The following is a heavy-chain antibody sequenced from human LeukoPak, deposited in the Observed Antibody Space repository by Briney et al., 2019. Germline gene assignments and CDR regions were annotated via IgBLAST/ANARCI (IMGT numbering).Heavy chain of an antibody. J-gene: IGHJ4*02. CDR1: GFTFSSYG. D-gene: IGHD2-15*01. Sequence: PGGSLRLSCAASGFTFSSYGMHWVRQAPGKGLEWVSAISGSGGSTYYADSVKGRFTISRDNSKNTLYLQMNSLRAEDTAVYYCAKAGAVVVAAKAFDYWGQGTLVTVSS. V-gene: IGHV3-23*01. CDR3: AKAGAVVVAAKAFDY. CDR2: ISGSGGST.